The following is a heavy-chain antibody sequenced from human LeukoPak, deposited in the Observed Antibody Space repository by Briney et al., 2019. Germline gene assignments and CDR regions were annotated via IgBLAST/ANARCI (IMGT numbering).Heavy chain of an antibody. CDR2: MSPNSGNT. CDR1: GYTFTSYD. D-gene: IGHD6-6*01. J-gene: IGHJ5*02. CDR3: ARGSKGIAANWFDP. Sequence: ASVEVSCKASGYTFTSYDINWVRQATGQGLEWMGWMSPNSGNTGYAQKFQGRVTMTRNTSISTTYMELSSLRSEDTAVYYCARGSKGIAANWFDPWGQGTLVTVSS. V-gene: IGHV1-8*01.